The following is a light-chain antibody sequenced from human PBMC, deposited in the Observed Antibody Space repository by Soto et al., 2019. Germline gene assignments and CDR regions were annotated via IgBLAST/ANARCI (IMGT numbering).Light chain of an antibody. CDR2: ATS. CDR3: QHSDTSPIT. V-gene: IGKV3D-15*01. Sequence: LRESATLSCRPRQSGASSHFAWYRQKPGQTPRLLIYATSTRATGIPTRCSGRGSGTEFTLTISSLQSEDFVFYYCQHSDTSPITFGQGTRLEIK. CDR1: QSGASSH. J-gene: IGKJ5*01.